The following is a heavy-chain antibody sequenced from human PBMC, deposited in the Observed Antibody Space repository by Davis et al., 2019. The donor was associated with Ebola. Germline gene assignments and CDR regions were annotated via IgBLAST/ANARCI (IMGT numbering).Heavy chain of an antibody. V-gene: IGHV1-18*04. CDR2: INPHNGNT. J-gene: IGHJ4*02. CDR3: ARGGYYDFWSGYSIDY. CDR1: GYTFTSYG. D-gene: IGHD3-3*01. Sequence: ASVKVSCKASGYTFTSYGITWVRQAPGQGLEWMGWINPHNGNTNYAQNVQGRITMTTDTSTSTAYMELSRLRSDDTAVYYCARGGYYDFWSGYSIDYWGQGTLVTVSS.